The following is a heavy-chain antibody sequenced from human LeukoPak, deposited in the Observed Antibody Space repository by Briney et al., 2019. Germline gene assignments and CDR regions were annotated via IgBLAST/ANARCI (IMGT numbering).Heavy chain of an antibody. CDR2: IGAGGTFT. J-gene: IGHJ4*02. D-gene: IGHD3-10*01. V-gene: IGHV3-23*01. CDR3: ARDYGSGIDC. CDR1: GFTFSSYA. Sequence: PGGSLRLSCTASGFTFSSYAMNWVRQAPGKGLEWVSGIGAGGTFTYYADSVKGRFTIFRDNSRNTLYLQMNSLRADDTAVYYCARDYGSGIDCWGQGTLVTVSS.